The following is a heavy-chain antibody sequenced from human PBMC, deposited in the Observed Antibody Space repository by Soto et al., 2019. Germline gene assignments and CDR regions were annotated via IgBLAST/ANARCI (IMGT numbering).Heavy chain of an antibody. D-gene: IGHD2-21*02. V-gene: IGHV4-31*03. CDR3: ARDHAISRVTSPLNWFDP. Sequence: QVQLQESGPGLVKPSQTLSLTCTVSGGSISSGGYYWSWIRQHTGKGLEWIGYIYYSGSTYYNPSLKSRVTISVDTSKNQFSLKLSSVTAADTAVYYCARDHAISRVTSPLNWFDPWGQGTLVTVSS. J-gene: IGHJ5*02. CDR2: IYYSGST. CDR1: GGSISSGGYY.